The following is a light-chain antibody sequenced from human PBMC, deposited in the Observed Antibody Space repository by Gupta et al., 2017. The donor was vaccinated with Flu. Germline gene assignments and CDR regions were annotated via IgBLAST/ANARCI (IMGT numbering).Light chain of an antibody. Sequence: SSELTQDPAVSVALGQTVRITCQGDSPRNSYASWYQQKPGQAPVLVIYAKNIRPSGIPDRFSGSSSGNTASLTITGAQAEDEADYYCNSRDSTDNHQAVFGGGTKLTV. V-gene: IGLV3-19*01. CDR1: SPRNSY. J-gene: IGLJ2*01. CDR3: NSRDSTDNHQAV. CDR2: AKN.